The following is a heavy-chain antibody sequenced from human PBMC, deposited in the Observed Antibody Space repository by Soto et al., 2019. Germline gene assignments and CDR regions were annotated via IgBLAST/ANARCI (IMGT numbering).Heavy chain of an antibody. Sequence: PGGSLRLSCAASGLTCSSYWMHWGRQAPGEGLVWVSRINSDGSSTSYADSVKGRFTISRDNAKNTLYLQMNSLRAEDTAVYYCARGSYYGSGSQNWFDPWGQGTLVTVSS. V-gene: IGHV3-74*01. CDR2: INSDGSST. D-gene: IGHD3-10*01. J-gene: IGHJ5*02. CDR3: ARGSYYGSGSQNWFDP. CDR1: GLTCSSYW.